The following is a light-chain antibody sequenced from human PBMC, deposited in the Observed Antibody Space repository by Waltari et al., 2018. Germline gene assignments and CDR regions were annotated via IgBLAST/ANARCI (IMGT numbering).Light chain of an antibody. CDR3: CSYAGSATWV. Sequence: QSALTQPASVSGSPGQSITISCTGTSRDVGSYDLVSWYQQYPGKAPKLMIYDVTKRPSGVSNRFSGSKSANTASLTISGLQAEDEADYYCCSYAGSATWVFGGGTKLTV. CDR2: DVT. CDR1: SRDVGSYDL. J-gene: IGLJ3*02. V-gene: IGLV2-23*02.